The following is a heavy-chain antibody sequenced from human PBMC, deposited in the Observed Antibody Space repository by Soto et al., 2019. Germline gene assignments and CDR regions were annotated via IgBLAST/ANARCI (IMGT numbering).Heavy chain of an antibody. V-gene: IGHV3-33*01. D-gene: IGHD3-10*01. CDR1: GFTFGGYG. Sequence: GGSLRLSCAASGFTFGGYGMHWVRQAPGKGLEWAAAISYDGRNTYYADSVQGRFAISRDNSRNTMYLQMNSLRVEDTAVYYCARAKWHDGSGRVREFDYWGQGALVTVSS. J-gene: IGHJ4*02. CDR3: ARAKWHDGSGRVREFDY. CDR2: ISYDGRNT.